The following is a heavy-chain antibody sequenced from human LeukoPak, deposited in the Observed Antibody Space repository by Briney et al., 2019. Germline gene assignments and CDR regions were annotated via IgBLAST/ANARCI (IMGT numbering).Heavy chain of an antibody. CDR2: ISGSGGST. V-gene: IGHV3-23*01. D-gene: IGHD3-10*01. J-gene: IGHJ5*02. CDR3: AKDLEGSGSYYNWFDP. CDR1: GFTFSSYA. Sequence: GGSLRLSCAASGFTFSSYAMSWVRQAPGKGLEWVSAISGSGGSTYYADSVKGRFTISRDNSKSTLYLQMNSLRAEDTAVYYCAKDLEGSGSYYNWFDPWGQGTLVTVSS.